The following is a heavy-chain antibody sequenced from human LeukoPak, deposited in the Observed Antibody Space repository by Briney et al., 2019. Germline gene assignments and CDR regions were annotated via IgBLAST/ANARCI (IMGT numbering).Heavy chain of an antibody. CDR1: GFTFSSYG. CDR3: AKDLVYLGYCSSTSCYAYAFDI. J-gene: IGHJ3*02. D-gene: IGHD2-2*01. Sequence: GRSLRLSCAASGFTFSSYGMHWVRQAPGKGLEWVAIISYDGSNKYYADSVKGRFTISRDNSKNTLYPQMNSLSAEDTAVYYCAKDLVYLGYCSSTSCYAYAFDIWGQGTMVTVSS. CDR2: ISYDGSNK. V-gene: IGHV3-30*18.